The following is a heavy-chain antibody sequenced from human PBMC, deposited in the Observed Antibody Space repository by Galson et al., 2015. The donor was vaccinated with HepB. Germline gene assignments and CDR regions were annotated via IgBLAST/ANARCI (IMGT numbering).Heavy chain of an antibody. Sequence: SCKDSGGTFSSYAISWVRQAPGQGLEWMGGIIPIFGTANYAQKFQGRVTITADESTSTAYMELSSLRSEDTAVYYCARDDSSGYYYYGMDVWGQGTTVTVSS. V-gene: IGHV1-69*01. D-gene: IGHD3-22*01. J-gene: IGHJ6*02. CDR3: ARDDSSGYYYYGMDV. CDR1: GGTFSSYA. CDR2: IIPIFGTA.